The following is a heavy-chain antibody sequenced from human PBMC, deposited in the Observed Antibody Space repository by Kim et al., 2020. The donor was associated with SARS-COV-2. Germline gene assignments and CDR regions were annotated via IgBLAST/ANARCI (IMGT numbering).Heavy chain of an antibody. CDR2: ISSSGSTI. CDR1: GFTFSSYE. Sequence: GGSLRLSCAASGFTFSSYEMNWVRQAPGKGLEWVSYISSSGSTIYYADSVKGRFTISRDNAKNSLYLQMNSLRAEDTAVYYCASEMVRGAVYWGQGTLVTVSS. D-gene: IGHD3-10*01. J-gene: IGHJ4*02. CDR3: ASEMVRGAVY. V-gene: IGHV3-48*03.